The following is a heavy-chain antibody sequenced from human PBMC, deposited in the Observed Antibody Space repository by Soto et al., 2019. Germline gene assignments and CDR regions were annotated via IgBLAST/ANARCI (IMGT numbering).Heavy chain of an antibody. J-gene: IGHJ4*02. D-gene: IGHD6-13*01. CDR2: IIPILGIA. Sequence: QVQLVQSGAEVKKPGSSVKVSCKASGGTFSSYTISWVRQAPGPGLEWMGRIIPILGIANYAQKFQGRVTITADKSTSTAFMELSSLRSEDTAVSYCARGAAADLDYWGQGTLVTVSS. CDR1: GGTFSSYT. V-gene: IGHV1-69*02. CDR3: ARGAAADLDY.